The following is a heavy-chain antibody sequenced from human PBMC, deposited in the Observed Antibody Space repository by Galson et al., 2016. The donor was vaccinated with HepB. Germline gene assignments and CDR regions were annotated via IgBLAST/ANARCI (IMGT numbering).Heavy chain of an antibody. Sequence: SLRLSCAASGFSFSSYAMNWVRQAPGKGLEWVSSISASGGWTNYADSVKGRFTISRDNSRDTLYLQMNSLRGDDTAVYFCAKGPAGHYTPWGRYRDEWWGQGTLVTVSS. J-gene: IGHJ4*02. CDR3: AKGPAGHYTPWGRYRDEW. V-gene: IGHV3-23*01. CDR2: ISASGGWT. D-gene: IGHD3-16*02. CDR1: GFSFSSYA.